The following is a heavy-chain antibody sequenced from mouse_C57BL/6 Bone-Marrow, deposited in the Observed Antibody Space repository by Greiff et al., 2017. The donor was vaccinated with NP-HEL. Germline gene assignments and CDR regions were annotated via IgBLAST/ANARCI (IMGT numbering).Heavy chain of an antibody. D-gene: IGHD2-3*01. J-gene: IGHJ4*01. CDR2: VSSGRSTL. CDR3: ARDGSYGYYWGYAMDY. Sequence: VQLVESGGGLVKPGGSLKLSCAASGFTFSDYGMHCVRQAPETGLEWVAYVSSGRSTLSYADTVKGRFTISRDNAKNTLFLKMTSLRSEDTAMYYCARDGSYGYYWGYAMDYWGQGTSVTVAS. V-gene: IGHV5-17*01. CDR1: GFTFSDYG.